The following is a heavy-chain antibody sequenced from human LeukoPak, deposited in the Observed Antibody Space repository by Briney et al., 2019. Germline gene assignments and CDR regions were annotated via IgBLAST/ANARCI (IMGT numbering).Heavy chain of an antibody. CDR2: ITSSSRYI. V-gene: IGHV3-21*01. CDR1: GFTFSTYS. J-gene: IGHJ4*02. D-gene: IGHD3-22*01. CDR3: ARHVVAVGFDY. Sequence: GGSLRLSCAASGFTFSTYSMNWVRQAPGKGLEWVSSITSSSRYIYYADSVKGLFTISRDNAKNSLYLQMNSLRAEDTAVYYCARHVVAVGFDYWGQGTLVTVSS.